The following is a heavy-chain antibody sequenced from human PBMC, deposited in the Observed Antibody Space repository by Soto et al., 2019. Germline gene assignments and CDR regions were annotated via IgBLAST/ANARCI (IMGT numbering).Heavy chain of an antibody. Sequence: EVQLVESGGGLVQPGGSLRLSCAASGFTFSSYWMHWVRQAPGKGLVWVSRINSDGSSTSYAESVKGRFTISRDNAKNTLYLQMNSLRAEDTAVYYCARDRVTMIVVNGMDVWGQGTTVTVSS. D-gene: IGHD3-22*01. J-gene: IGHJ6*02. CDR3: ARDRVTMIVVNGMDV. CDR1: GFTFSSYW. CDR2: INSDGSST. V-gene: IGHV3-74*01.